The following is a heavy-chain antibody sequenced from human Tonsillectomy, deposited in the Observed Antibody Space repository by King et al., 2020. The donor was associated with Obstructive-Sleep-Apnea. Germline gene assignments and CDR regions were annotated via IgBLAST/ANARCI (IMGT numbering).Heavy chain of an antibody. CDR3: ARVGDWGGYSNNWFDP. Sequence: QLQESGPGLVKPSETLSLTFTVSVGSISSSSYYWGWIRQPPGKGLEWIGNIYYSGSTYYNPYLKSRVTISVDTSKNQFSLKLISVTAADTALYYCARVGDWGGYSNNWFDPWGQGTLVTVSS. CDR1: VGSISSSSYY. J-gene: IGHJ5*02. CDR2: IYYSGST. D-gene: IGHD3-3*01. V-gene: IGHV4-39*07.